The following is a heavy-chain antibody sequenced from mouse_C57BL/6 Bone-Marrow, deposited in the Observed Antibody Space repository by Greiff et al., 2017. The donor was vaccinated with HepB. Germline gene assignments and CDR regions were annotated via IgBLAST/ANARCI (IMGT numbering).Heavy chain of an antibody. CDR3: ARAPLVLLLFFDY. CDR2: INSDGGST. CDR1: EYEFPSHD. J-gene: IGHJ2*01. V-gene: IGHV5-2*01. Sequence: EVHLVESGGGLVQPGESLKLSCESNEYEFPSHDMSWVRKTPEKRLELVAAINSDGGSTYYPDTMERRFIISRDNTKNTLYLQMNSLRSEDTALYYCARAPLVLLLFFDYWGQGTTLTVSS. D-gene: IGHD1-1*01.